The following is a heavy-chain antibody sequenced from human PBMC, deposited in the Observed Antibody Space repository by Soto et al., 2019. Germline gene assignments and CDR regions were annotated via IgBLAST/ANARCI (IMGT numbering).Heavy chain of an antibody. CDR3: ARGGLRGRQQLVRRVCCYGMDV. D-gene: IGHD6-13*01. Sequence: SETLSLTCTVSVASFSGYYWTWIRQPPGKGLEWIGEINHSGSTNYNPSLKSRVTISVDTSKNQFSLKLSSVTAADTAVYYCARGGLRGRQQLVRRVCCYGMDVWGQGTTVTVS. V-gene: IGHV4-34*01. CDR2: INHSGST. J-gene: IGHJ6*02. CDR1: VASFSGYY.